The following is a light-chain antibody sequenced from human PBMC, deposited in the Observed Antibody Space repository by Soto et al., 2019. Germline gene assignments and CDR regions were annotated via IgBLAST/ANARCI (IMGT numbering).Light chain of an antibody. CDR2: DVS. CDR1: SSDVGGYNF. Sequence: QSALTQPASVSGSPGQSITISCTGTSSDVGGYNFVSWYQQHPGKDPKLMIYDVSNRPSGVSNRFSGSKSGTTASLTISGLQTEDEADSYCSSYTSSRDVVFGGGTQLTVL. V-gene: IGLV2-14*03. CDR3: SSYTSSRDVV. J-gene: IGLJ2*01.